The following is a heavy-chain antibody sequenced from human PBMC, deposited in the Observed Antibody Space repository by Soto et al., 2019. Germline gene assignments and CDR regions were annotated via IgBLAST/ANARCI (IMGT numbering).Heavy chain of an antibody. J-gene: IGHJ2*01. D-gene: IGHD3-10*02. Sequence: KGLEWVSGISGSRDSTYYADSVKGRFTISRDNSKNTLYLQMNSLRAEDTAVYFFFFQAEDGIRDVRSVSAFLLNRSSDL. CDR3: FFQAEDGIRDVRSVSAFLLNRSSDL. CDR2: ISGSRDST. V-gene: IGHV3-23*01.